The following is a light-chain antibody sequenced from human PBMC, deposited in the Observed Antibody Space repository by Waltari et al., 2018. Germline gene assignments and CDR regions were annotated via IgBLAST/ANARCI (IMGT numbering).Light chain of an antibody. CDR3: QHSHSTPIT. V-gene: IGKV1-39*01. CDR2: AAS. CDR1: QNINKV. Sequence: DIQMTQSPSFLSASVGDRVTLTCRASQNINKVLYWYQQKPGKAPKFLIYAASILQTGVPARFRGSGSGTEFTLTIDSLQAEDFATYFCQHSHSTPITFGPGTTVDV. J-gene: IGKJ3*01.